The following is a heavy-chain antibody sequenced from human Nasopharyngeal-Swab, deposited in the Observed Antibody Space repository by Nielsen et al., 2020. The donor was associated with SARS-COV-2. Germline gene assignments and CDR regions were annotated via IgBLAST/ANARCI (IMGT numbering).Heavy chain of an antibody. CDR3: AKDGGGWYTSGWYYFDY. Sequence: GESLNTSCAASGFAFSSYAMSWVRQTPGTGLEWVSSFSGSSGKTYYADYVKGRFTISRDTSKNTLYLQMNSLRADDTAVYYCAKDGGGWYTSGWYYFDYWGQGTLVTVSS. CDR1: GFAFSSYA. J-gene: IGHJ4*02. D-gene: IGHD6-19*01. CDR2: FSGSSGKT. V-gene: IGHV3-23*01.